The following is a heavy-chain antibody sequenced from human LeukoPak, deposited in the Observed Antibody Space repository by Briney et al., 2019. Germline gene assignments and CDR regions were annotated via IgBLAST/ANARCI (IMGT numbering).Heavy chain of an antibody. CDR2: ISAYNGNT. CDR3: ARVSEGPYYDSSGYTPFDY. J-gene: IGHJ4*02. Sequence: ASVKVSCKASGGTFSSYAISWVRQAPGQGLEWMGWISAYNGNTNYAQKLQGRVTMTTDTSTSTAYMELRSLRSDDTAVYYCARVSEGPYYDSSGYTPFDYWGQGTLVTVS. CDR1: GGTFSSYA. D-gene: IGHD3-22*01. V-gene: IGHV1-18*01.